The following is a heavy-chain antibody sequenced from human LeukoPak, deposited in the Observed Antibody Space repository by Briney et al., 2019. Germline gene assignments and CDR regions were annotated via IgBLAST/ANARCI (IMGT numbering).Heavy chain of an antibody. Sequence: PGGSLRLSCAASGFTFSSYSMNWVRQAPGKGLEWVSSISSSSSYIYYADSVKGRFTISRDNSKNTLYLQMNSLRNEDTALYYCAKDGSRSREVFPYYYGSGRLQYMDVWGKGTTVTISS. D-gene: IGHD3-10*01. CDR2: ISSSSSYI. V-gene: IGHV3-21*01. CDR3: AKDGSRSREVFPYYYGSGRLQYMDV. CDR1: GFTFSSYS. J-gene: IGHJ6*03.